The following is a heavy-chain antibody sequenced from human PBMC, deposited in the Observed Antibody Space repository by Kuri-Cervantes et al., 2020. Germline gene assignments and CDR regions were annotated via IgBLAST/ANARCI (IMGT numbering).Heavy chain of an antibody. Sequence: GGSLRLSCAAPGFTFSSYGMHWVRQAPGKGLEWVAVISYDGSNKYYADSVKGRFTISRDNSKNTLYLQMNSLRAEDTAVYYCASSAFPAAGPHYYYYGMDVWGQGTTVTVSS. CDR2: ISYDGSNK. V-gene: IGHV3-30*03. D-gene: IGHD6-13*01. CDR3: ASSAFPAAGPHYYYYGMDV. J-gene: IGHJ6*02. CDR1: GFTFSSYG.